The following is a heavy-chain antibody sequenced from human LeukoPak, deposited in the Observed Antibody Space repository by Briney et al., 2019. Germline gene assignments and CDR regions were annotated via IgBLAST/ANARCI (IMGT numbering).Heavy chain of an antibody. CDR2: ISYDGSNK. CDR1: GFTFSSYA. V-gene: IGHV3-30-3*01. D-gene: IGHD3-9*01. J-gene: IGHJ3*02. Sequence: PGRSLRLSCAASGFTFSSYAMHWVRQAPGKGLEWVAVISYDGSNKYYADSVKGRFTISRDNSKNTLYLQMNSLRAEDTAVYYCARDRRYFDPGAFDIWGQGTTVTVSS. CDR3: ARDRRYFDPGAFDI.